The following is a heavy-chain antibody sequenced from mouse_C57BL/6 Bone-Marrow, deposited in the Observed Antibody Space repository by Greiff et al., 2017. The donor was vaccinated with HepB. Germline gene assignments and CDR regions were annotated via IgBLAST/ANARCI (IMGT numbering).Heavy chain of an antibody. CDR3: ARKGTPFTTGWYFDV. CDR2: INPYNGDT. Sequence: AQLKQSGPELVKPGDSVKISCKASGYSFTGYFMNWVMQSHGKSLEWIGRINPYNGDTFYNQKFKGKATLTVDKSSSTAHMELRSLTSEDSAVYYCARKGTPFTTGWYFDVWGTGTTVTVSS. J-gene: IGHJ1*03. CDR1: GYSFTGYF. D-gene: IGHD1-1*01. V-gene: IGHV1-20*01.